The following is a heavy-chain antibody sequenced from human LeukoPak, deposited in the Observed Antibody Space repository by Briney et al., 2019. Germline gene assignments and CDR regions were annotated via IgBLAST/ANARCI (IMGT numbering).Heavy chain of an antibody. J-gene: IGHJ4*02. Sequence: GESLQISCQGSGYSFTSYWIGWVRQLPGKGREWMGIIYPGDSDTRYSPSFQGQVTISADKPISTAYLQWSSLKASDTAMYYCARSGGNEIDYWGQGTLVTVSS. V-gene: IGHV5-51*04. CDR1: GYSFTSYW. CDR2: IYPGDSDT. D-gene: IGHD4-23*01. CDR3: ARSGGNEIDY.